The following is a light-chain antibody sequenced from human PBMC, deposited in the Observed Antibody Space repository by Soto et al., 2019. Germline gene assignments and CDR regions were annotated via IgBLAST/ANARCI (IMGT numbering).Light chain of an antibody. V-gene: IGKV3-20*01. CDR1: QSVSSTY. Sequence: EIVLTQSPGTLSLSPGERATLSCRASQSVSSTYLAWYQHKPGQAPRLLIYGASSRATGIPDRFSGSGSGTDVNLTISRLEPEDFAVYYCQYYGSSPWTFGQGNKVEIK. CDR2: GAS. J-gene: IGKJ1*01. CDR3: QYYGSSPWT.